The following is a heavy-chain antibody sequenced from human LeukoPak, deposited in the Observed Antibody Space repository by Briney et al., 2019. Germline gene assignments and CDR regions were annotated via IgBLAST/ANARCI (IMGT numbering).Heavy chain of an antibody. Sequence: VASVKVSCKASGGTFSSYAISWVRQAPGQWLEWMGGIIPIFGTANYAQKFQGRVTITTDESTSTAYMELSSLRYEDTAVYYCASAIVVVTAIPGWFDPWGQGTLVTVSS. CDR3: ASAIVVVTAIPGWFDP. J-gene: IGHJ5*02. CDR2: IIPIFGTA. V-gene: IGHV1-69*05. D-gene: IGHD2-21*02. CDR1: GGTFSSYA.